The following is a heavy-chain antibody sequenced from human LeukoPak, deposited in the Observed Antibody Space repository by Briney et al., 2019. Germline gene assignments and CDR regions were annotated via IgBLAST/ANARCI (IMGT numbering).Heavy chain of an antibody. J-gene: IGHJ6*02. V-gene: IGHV3-43*02. D-gene: IGHD1-26*01. CDR2: IDKVGRKT. Sequence: PGGSLRLSCAASGFTLDAFAMHWVRQAPGKGLEWVSLIDKVGRKTYSADSVKGQFTISRDNSHNSLYLQMNSLRTEDTALYYCATWAFYHSLDVWGRGATVIVSS. CDR3: ATWAFYHSLDV. CDR1: GFTLDAFA.